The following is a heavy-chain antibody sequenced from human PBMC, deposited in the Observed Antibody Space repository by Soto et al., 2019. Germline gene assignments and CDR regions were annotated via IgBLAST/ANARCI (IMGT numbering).Heavy chain of an antibody. V-gene: IGHV1-18*01. D-gene: IGHD5-12*01. J-gene: IGHJ6*02. Sequence: GASVKVSCKASGYTFTSYGISWVRQAPGQGLEWMGRISPNLGKTNYAQKLQGRVTITADKSTSTACMELSSLRSEDTAVYYCARVNSGYDPYYGMDVWGQGTTVTVSS. CDR1: GYTFTSYG. CDR3: ARVNSGYDPYYGMDV. CDR2: ISPNLGKT.